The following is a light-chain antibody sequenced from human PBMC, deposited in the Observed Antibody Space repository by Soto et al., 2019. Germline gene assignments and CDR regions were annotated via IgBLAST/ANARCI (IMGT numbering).Light chain of an antibody. CDR3: HQYGSSPYT. CDR2: GAS. J-gene: IGKJ2*01. CDR1: QSVVNTY. V-gene: IGKV3-20*01. Sequence: EIVLTQSPGTLSLSPGDRATLSCRASQSVVNTYLAWYQQRPGQAPTLLIYGASSRATGIPDRFSGSGSGTDFILTIGRLEPEDFAVYYCHQYGSSPYTFGQGTQLEIK.